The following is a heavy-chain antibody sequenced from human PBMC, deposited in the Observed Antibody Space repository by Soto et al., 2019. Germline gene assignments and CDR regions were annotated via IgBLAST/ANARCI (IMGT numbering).Heavy chain of an antibody. Sequence: GGSLRLSCAASGLTFSSYAMSWVRQAPGKGLEWVSAISGSGGSTYYADSVKGRFTISRDNSKNTLYLQMNSLRAEDTAVYYCAKESNRFTVTTPDYWGQGTLVTVSS. J-gene: IGHJ4*02. CDR1: GLTFSSYA. CDR2: ISGSGGST. D-gene: IGHD4-17*01. V-gene: IGHV3-23*01. CDR3: AKESNRFTVTTPDY.